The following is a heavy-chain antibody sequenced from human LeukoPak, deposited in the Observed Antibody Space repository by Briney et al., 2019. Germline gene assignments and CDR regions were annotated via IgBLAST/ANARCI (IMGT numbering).Heavy chain of an antibody. D-gene: IGHD6-19*01. V-gene: IGHV3-66*01. CDR3: ARVGAVAAADC. Sequence: GGSLRLSCAASGFIVSSKYMSWVRQAPGKGLEWVSIIFSGDSTYYADSVKGRFTISRDNSKNTVYLQMNSLRAEDTAVHYCARVGAVAAADCWGQGTLVTVSS. CDR1: GFIVSSKY. J-gene: IGHJ4*02. CDR2: IFSGDST.